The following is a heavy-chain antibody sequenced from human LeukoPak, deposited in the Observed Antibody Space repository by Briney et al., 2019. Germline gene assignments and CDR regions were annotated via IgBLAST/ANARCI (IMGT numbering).Heavy chain of an antibody. J-gene: IGHJ4*02. V-gene: IGHV3-21*01. CDR3: ASTYDYVWGSYRYYSFDY. D-gene: IGHD3-16*02. Sequence: GGSLRLSCAASGFTFSSYSMNWVRQAPGKGLEWVSSISSSSSYIYYADSVKGRFTISRDNAKNSLYLQMNSLRAEDTAVYYCASTYDYVWGSYRYYSFDYWGQGTLVTVSS. CDR1: GFTFSSYS. CDR2: ISSSSSYI.